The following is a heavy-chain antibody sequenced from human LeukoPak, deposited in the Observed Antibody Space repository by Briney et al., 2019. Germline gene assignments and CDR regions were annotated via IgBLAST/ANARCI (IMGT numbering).Heavy chain of an antibody. V-gene: IGHV1-69*13. Sequence: WASVKVSCKASGGTFNHNAINWVRQAPGQGLEWMGSIIPIFGTSNYAQKFQGRVKITADESTTTAHMEVSSLRSDDTAVYYCAREGSGSAWWRAFDIWGQGTMVTVSS. D-gene: IGHD6-19*01. CDR2: IIPIFGTS. J-gene: IGHJ3*02. CDR3: AREGSGSAWWRAFDI. CDR1: GGTFNHNA.